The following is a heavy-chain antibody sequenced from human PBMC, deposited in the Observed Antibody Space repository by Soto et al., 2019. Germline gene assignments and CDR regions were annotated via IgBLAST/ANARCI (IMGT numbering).Heavy chain of an antibody. D-gene: IGHD3-22*01. V-gene: IGHV4-30-4*01. CDR3: ARLRKDFYDSSGYVLGPFDV. J-gene: IGHJ3*01. CDR1: GGSISSGDHY. Sequence: QVQLQESGPGLVKPSQTLSLTCTVSGGSISSGDHYWSWIRQPPGKGLEWSGTIYYRGTTYHNPSLKSRVTISVDTSQNQFSLKLSSVTAADTAVYDCARLRKDFYDSSGYVLGPFDVWGQGTMVTVSS. CDR2: IYYRGTT.